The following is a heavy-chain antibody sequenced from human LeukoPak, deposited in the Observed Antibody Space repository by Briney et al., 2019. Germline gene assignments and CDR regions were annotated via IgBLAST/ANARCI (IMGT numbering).Heavy chain of an antibody. CDR3: ARDDYSGYYYYGMDV. CDR1: GGSISSYY. V-gene: IGHV4-59*01. J-gene: IGHJ6*02. D-gene: IGHD4-4*01. CDR2: IYYSGST. Sequence: SETLSLTCTVSGGSISSYYWSWIRQPPGKGLEWIGYIYYSGSTNYNPSLKSRVTISVDTSKNQFSLKLSSVTAADTAVYYCARDDYSGYYYYGMDVWGQGTTVTVSS.